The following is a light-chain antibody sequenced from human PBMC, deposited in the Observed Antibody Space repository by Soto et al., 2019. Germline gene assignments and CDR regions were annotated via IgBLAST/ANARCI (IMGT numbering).Light chain of an antibody. V-gene: IGLV2-23*01. Sequence: QSVPTQPASVSGSPGQSISISCTPTKTEVGSHKLVSWYQKYPGNAPKLIIFEAYKRPSGASNRFSGSKSGSTASLTISRLQAEDEADYYCCSNALASADVFGSGPKVPV. J-gene: IGLJ1*01. CDR1: KTEVGSHKL. CDR2: EAY. CDR3: CSNALASADV.